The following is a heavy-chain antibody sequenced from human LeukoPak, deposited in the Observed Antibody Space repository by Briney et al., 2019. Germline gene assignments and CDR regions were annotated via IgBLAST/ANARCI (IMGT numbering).Heavy chain of an antibody. Sequence: GGSLRLSCVASGFTFSTYAMGWVRQVPGKGLEWVSSVSESGGGTYYADSVKGRFTISRDNSKNTLYLQMNSLRAEDTAVYYCARDTYSSSWDYWGQGTLVTVSS. CDR3: ARDTYSSSWDY. V-gene: IGHV3-23*01. CDR2: VSESGGGT. D-gene: IGHD6-13*01. CDR1: GFTFSTYA. J-gene: IGHJ4*02.